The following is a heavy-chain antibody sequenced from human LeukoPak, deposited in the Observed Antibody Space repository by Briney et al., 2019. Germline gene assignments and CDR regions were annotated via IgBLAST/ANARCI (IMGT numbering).Heavy chain of an antibody. D-gene: IGHD2-15*01. J-gene: IGHJ5*02. CDR2: INPNSGGT. CDR3: ARDPDCSGGSCYSEDWFDP. V-gene: IGHV1-2*02. Sequence: ASVTVSCKASGYTFTGYYMHWVRQAPGQGLEWMGWINPNSGGTNYAQKFLGRVTMTRDTSISTAYMELSRLRSDDTAVYYCARDPDCSGGSCYSEDWFDPWGQGTLVTVSS. CDR1: GYTFTGYY.